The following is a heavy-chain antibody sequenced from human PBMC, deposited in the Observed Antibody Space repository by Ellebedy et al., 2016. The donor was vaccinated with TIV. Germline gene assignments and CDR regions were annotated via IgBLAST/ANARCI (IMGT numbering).Heavy chain of an antibody. V-gene: IGHV3-21*01. J-gene: IGHJ6*02. CDR2: ISSGSSYI. Sequence: GESLKISCAASGFTVSSNYMTWVRQAPGKGLEWVSSISSGSSYIHYAGSVQGRFTISRDNAKKSLYLQMNSLRAEDTALYYCARDLIVVVPAAIFSDYSYGMDVWGQGTTVTVSS. D-gene: IGHD2-2*01. CDR1: GFTVSSNY. CDR3: ARDLIVVVPAAIFSDYSYGMDV.